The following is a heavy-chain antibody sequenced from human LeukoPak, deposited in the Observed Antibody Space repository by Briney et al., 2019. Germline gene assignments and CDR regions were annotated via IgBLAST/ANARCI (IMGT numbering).Heavy chain of an antibody. CDR1: GGSISSGGYS. Sequence: SQTLSLTCAVSGGSISSGGYSWSWIRQPPGKGPEWIGYIYHSGSTYYNPSPKSRVTISVDRSKNQFSLKLSSVTAADTAVYYCARGIRRYNWFDPWGQGTLVTVTS. V-gene: IGHV4-30-2*01. CDR3: ARGIRRYNWFDP. D-gene: IGHD2/OR15-2a*01. J-gene: IGHJ5*02. CDR2: IYHSGST.